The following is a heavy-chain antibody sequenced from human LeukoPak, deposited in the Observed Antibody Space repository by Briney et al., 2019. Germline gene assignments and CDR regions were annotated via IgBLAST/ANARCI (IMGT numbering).Heavy chain of an antibody. J-gene: IGHJ4*02. D-gene: IGHD3-9*01. V-gene: IGHV4-34*01. CDR2: INHSGNT. CDR3: ARGPTIDYDILTGYYYFDC. Sequence: TPSETLSLTCAVHGGSFSGCYWTWIRQSPGKGLEWIGEINHSGNTNYNPSLKSRVTISVDTSNNQFSLKLSSVTAADTAVYYCARGPTIDYDILTGYYYFDCWGQGTLVTVSS. CDR1: GGSFSGCY.